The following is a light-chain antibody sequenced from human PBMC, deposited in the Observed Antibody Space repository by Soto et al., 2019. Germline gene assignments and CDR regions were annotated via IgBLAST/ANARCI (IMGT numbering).Light chain of an antibody. CDR2: GAS. CDR3: QQYGSSGT. V-gene: IGKV3-20*01. CDR1: QSISRN. Sequence: EIVLTQSPATLSSFXXXXXXXSCRASQSISRNLAWYQQKPGQAPRLLIYGASNRATGIPDRFSGSGSGTDFTLTISRLEPEDFAVYYCQQYGSSGTFGQGTKVDIK. J-gene: IGKJ1*01.